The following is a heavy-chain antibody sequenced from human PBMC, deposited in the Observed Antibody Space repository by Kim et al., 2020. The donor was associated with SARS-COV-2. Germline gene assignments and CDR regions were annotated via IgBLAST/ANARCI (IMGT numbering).Heavy chain of an antibody. CDR2: INTNTGNP. J-gene: IGHJ6*02. D-gene: IGHD6-13*01. V-gene: IGHV7-4-1*02. CDR1: GYTFTSYA. Sequence: ASVKVSCKAAGYTFTSYAMNWVRQAPGQGLEWMGWINTNTGNPTYAQGFTGRFVFSLDTSVSTAYLQISSLKAEDTAVYYCARERGIAGEYGMDVWGQGTTVTVSS. CDR3: ARERGIAGEYGMDV.